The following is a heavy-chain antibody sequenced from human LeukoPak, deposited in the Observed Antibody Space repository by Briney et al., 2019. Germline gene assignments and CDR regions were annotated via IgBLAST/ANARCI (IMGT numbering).Heavy chain of an antibody. Sequence: PGGSLRLSCAASRLTFSTYAMSWVRQAPGMGLEWVSAISGGGGTTFYTDSVKGRFTISRDNSKDTLYLQMNSLRAEDTAVYYCAKATMATTYFDYWGQGTLVTVSS. CDR1: RLTFSTYA. J-gene: IGHJ4*02. CDR2: ISGGGGTT. CDR3: AKATMATTYFDY. D-gene: IGHD5-24*01. V-gene: IGHV3-23*01.